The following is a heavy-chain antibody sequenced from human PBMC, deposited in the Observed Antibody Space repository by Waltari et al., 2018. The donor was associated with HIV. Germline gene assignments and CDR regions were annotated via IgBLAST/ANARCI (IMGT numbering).Heavy chain of an antibody. D-gene: IGHD5-12*01. Sequence: QVQLQESGPGLVKPSETLSLTCAVSSYSFSSAYSWGWIRPSPGEGLEWIGSISHRGSTYYKPSLKRRVTISVDTSKNQVSLKLSSVTAADTAVYYCARGDIVATGGFDFWGQGTLVTVSS. V-gene: IGHV4-38-2*01. CDR2: ISHRGST. CDR3: ARGDIVATGGFDF. CDR1: SYSFSSAYS. J-gene: IGHJ4*02.